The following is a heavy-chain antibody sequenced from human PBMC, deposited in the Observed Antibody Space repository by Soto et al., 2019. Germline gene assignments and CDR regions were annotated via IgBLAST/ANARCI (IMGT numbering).Heavy chain of an antibody. CDR3: ARDLDGSYDGTRGAFDI. V-gene: IGHV1-2*04. D-gene: IGHD3-22*01. Sequence: ASVKVSCKASGYTFTGYYMHWVRQAPGQGLEWMGWINPNSGGTNYAQKFQGWVTMTRDTSISTAYMELSRLRSDDTAVYYCARDLDGSYDGTRGAFDIWGQGTMVTVSS. J-gene: IGHJ3*02. CDR1: GYTFTGYY. CDR2: INPNSGGT.